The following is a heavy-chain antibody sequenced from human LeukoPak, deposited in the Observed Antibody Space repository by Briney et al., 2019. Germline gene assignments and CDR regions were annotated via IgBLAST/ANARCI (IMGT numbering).Heavy chain of an antibody. V-gene: IGHV4-4*02. Sequence: PSGTLSLTCAVSGGSISSSNWWSWVRQPPGKGLEWIGEIYHSGSTNYNPSLKSRVTISVDKSKNQFSLKLSSVTAADTAVYYCASIHAPCGSGSYSDYWGQGTLVTVSS. CDR3: ASIHAPCGSGSYSDY. D-gene: IGHD3-10*01. J-gene: IGHJ4*02. CDR1: GGSISSSNW. CDR2: IYHSGST.